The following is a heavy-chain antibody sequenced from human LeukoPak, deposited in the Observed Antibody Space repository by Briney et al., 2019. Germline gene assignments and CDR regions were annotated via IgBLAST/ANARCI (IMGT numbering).Heavy chain of an antibody. CDR1: GDFISSRSYY. V-gene: IGHV4-39*01. CDR2: VYYSGST. D-gene: IGHD6-13*01. CDR3: ARLVSIAAAGKY. J-gene: IGHJ4*02. Sequence: AEPLSLTCSVSGDFISSRSYYWGWIRQPPGKGLEWIGSVYYSGSTYYNPSLKSRDTMSVDTSKNQFSLKLSSVTASDTAVYYCARLVSIAAAGKYWGQGTLVTVSS.